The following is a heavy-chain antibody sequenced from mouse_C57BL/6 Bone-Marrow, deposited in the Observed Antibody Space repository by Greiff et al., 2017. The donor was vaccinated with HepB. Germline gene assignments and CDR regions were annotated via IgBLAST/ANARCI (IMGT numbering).Heavy chain of an antibody. CDR3: CNYLAWFAY. V-gene: IGHV6-3*01. CDR1: GFTFSNYW. Sequence: EVKLEESGGGLVQPGGSMKLSCVASGFTFSNYWMNWVRQSPEKGLEWVAQIRLKSDNYATHYAESVKGRFTISRDDSKSSVYLQMNNLRAEDTGIYYCCNYLAWFAYWGQGTLVTVSA. J-gene: IGHJ3*01. CDR2: IRLKSDNYAT. D-gene: IGHD2-1*01.